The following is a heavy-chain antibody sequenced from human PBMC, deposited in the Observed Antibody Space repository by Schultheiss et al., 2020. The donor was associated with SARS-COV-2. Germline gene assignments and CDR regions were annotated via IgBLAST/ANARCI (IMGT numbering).Heavy chain of an antibody. D-gene: IGHD6-19*01. V-gene: IGHV2-70*01. J-gene: IGHJ6*02. CDR3: ARISSSGYYYYGMDV. Sequence: PTLVKPTQTLTLTCTFSGFSLSTSGMCVSWIRQPPGKALEWLALIDWDDDKYYSTSLKTRLTISKDTSKNQVVLTMTNMDPVDTATYYCARISSSGYYYYGMDVWGQGTTVTVSS. CDR2: IDWDDDK. CDR1: GFSLSTSGMC.